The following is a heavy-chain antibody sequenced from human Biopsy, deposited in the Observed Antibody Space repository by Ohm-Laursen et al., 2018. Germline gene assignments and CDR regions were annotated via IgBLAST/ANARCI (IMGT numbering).Heavy chain of an antibody. Sequence: GTLSLTCTVSSGSISSYYWSWIRQPPGKGLERIGYISYSGNTNYNPSLKSRVTMSVDTSKNQFSLKVYSVTAADTAIYYCATTTMDTSGWYGNYFDSWGQGALVTVSS. J-gene: IGHJ4*02. CDR1: SGSISSYY. CDR2: ISYSGNT. D-gene: IGHD6-19*01. CDR3: ATTTMDTSGWYGNYFDS. V-gene: IGHV4-59*08.